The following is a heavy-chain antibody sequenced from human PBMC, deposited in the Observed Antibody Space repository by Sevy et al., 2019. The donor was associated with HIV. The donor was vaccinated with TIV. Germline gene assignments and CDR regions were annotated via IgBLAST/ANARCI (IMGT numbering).Heavy chain of an antibody. V-gene: IGHV1-2*06. D-gene: IGHD2-15*01. CDR2: INPNSGGT. CDR3: ARDFFRSSDY. J-gene: IGHJ4*02. CDR1: GYTFTGYY. Sequence: ASVKVSCKASGYTFTGYYMHWVRQAPGQGLEWMGRINPNSGGTNYAQTFQRRVTMTRDTSISTAYMELSRLRSDDTAVYYCARDFFRSSDYWGQGTLVTVSS.